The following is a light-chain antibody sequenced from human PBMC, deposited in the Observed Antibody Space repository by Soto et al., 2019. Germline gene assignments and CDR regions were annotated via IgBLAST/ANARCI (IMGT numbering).Light chain of an antibody. CDR3: QQYGSSPRT. CDR1: QSVSSSY. CDR2: GAS. V-gene: IGKV3-20*01. Sequence: SVLTQSPGTLSLSAGERATLSCRASQSVSSSYLAWYQQKPGQAPRLLIYGASTRATGIPDRFSGSGSGTDFTLTISRLEPEDFAVYYCQQYGSSPRTFGQGPKVDIK. J-gene: IGKJ1*01.